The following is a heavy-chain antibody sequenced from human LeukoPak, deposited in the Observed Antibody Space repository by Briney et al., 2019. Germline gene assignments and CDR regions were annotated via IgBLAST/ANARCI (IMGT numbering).Heavy chain of an antibody. D-gene: IGHD5-18*01. Sequence: PGGSLRLSCAASGFTFSSYWMHWVRQAPGKGLVWVSRINSDGSTTNYADSVQGRFTISRDNAKNTLYLQMNSLRAEDTAVYYCARDQYSYAHAAHWGQGTLVTVSS. CDR3: ARDQYSYAHAAH. J-gene: IGHJ4*02. CDR1: GFTFSSYW. V-gene: IGHV3-74*01. CDR2: INSDGSTT.